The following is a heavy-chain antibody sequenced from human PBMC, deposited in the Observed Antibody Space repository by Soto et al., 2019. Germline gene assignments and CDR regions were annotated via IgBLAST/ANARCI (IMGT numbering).Heavy chain of an antibody. D-gene: IGHD3-3*01. CDR2: ILYDGSNK. J-gene: IGHJ6*02. CDR1: GFTFSSYG. CDR3: AKMGSDFWSGYGDYYYYGMDV. Sequence: PGGSLRLSCAASGFTFSSYGMHWVRQAPGKGLEWVAVILYDGSNKYYADSVKGRFTISRDNSKNTLYLQMNSLRAEDTAVYYCAKMGSDFWSGYGDYYYYGMDVWGQGTTVTVSS. V-gene: IGHV3-30*18.